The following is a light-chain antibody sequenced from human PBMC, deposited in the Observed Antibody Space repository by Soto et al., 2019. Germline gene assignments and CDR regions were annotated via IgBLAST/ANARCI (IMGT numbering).Light chain of an antibody. CDR1: KLGDRY. V-gene: IGLV3-1*01. CDR2: HDT. J-gene: IGLJ2*01. Sequence: SYELTQPPSVSVSPGQTASITCSGDKLGDRYACWYQQKPGQSPFLVIYHDTKRPSGIPERFSGSNSGNTATLTISGTQAMDEADYYCQAWDSSSGVFGGGTKLTVL. CDR3: QAWDSSSGV.